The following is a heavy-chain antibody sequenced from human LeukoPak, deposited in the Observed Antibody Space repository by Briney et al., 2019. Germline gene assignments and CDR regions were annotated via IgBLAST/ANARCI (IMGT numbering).Heavy chain of an antibody. D-gene: IGHD3-22*01. Sequence: PGGSLRLSCAASGVTFSSYWMSWVRQAPGKGLEWVANIKEDGSEKYYVDSVKGRFTISRDNAKSSLYLQMNSLRAEDTAVYYCARGRFNYDNSGHSSFHHWGQGTLVTVSS. CDR1: GVTFSSYW. CDR2: IKEDGSEK. V-gene: IGHV3-7*01. CDR3: ARGRFNYDNSGHSSFHH. J-gene: IGHJ4*02.